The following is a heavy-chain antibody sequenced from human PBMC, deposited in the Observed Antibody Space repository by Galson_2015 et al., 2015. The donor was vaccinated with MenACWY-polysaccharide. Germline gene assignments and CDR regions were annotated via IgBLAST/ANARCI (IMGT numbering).Heavy chain of an antibody. J-gene: IGHJ3*02. D-gene: IGHD3-10*01. CDR1: GFIFSTSG. V-gene: IGHV3-23*01. Sequence: SLRLSCAGFGFIFSTSGMSWVRQAPGQGLEWVSAISGGGDTTYYADSVKGRFTISRDNSKNTLFLQMSSLRAEDTAVYYCAKDGWFEGGSSTFDIWGQGTMVTVSS. CDR3: AKDGWFEGGSSTFDI. CDR2: ISGGGDTT.